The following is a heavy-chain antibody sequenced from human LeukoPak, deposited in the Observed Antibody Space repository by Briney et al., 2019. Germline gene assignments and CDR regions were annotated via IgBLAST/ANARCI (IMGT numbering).Heavy chain of an antibody. CDR2: IYYSGST. CDR3: ARQITIFGVVPRFDP. D-gene: IGHD3-3*01. CDR1: GGSISSSSSYY. Sequence: PSETLSLTCTVSGGSISSSSSYYWGWIRQPPGKGLEWIGSIYYSGSTYYNPSLKSRVTISVDTSKNQFSLKLSSVTAADTAVYYCARQITIFGVVPRFDPWGQGTLVTVSS. V-gene: IGHV4-39*01. J-gene: IGHJ5*02.